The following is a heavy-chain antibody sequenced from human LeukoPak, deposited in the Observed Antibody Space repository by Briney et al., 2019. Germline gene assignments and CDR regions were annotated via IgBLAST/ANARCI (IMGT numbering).Heavy chain of an antibody. CDR2: ISWDSGSR. Sequence: GGSLRLSCAASGFSLDDFAMHWVRQAPGKGLEWDSSISWDSGSRVYADSVKGRFTISRDNAKNSLFLRMNSLRAEDTALYYCIKDLRLDLHLDTFEVWGQGTMVTVSS. CDR1: GFSLDDFA. J-gene: IGHJ3*01. CDR3: IKDLRLDLHLDTFEV. V-gene: IGHV3-9*01. D-gene: IGHD1-7*01.